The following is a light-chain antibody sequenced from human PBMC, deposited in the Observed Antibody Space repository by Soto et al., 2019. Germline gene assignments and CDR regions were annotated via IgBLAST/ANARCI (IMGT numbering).Light chain of an antibody. Sequence: DIPMTQSPSSLSASVGDRVTITCRASQTVSVYLNWYQQKAGKPPKLLIYSASTLQSGVPSRFSGSGSGTDFTLTISSLQPEDFATYYCQQSYSTPPEYTFGPGTKVDL. J-gene: IGKJ3*01. V-gene: IGKV1-39*01. CDR2: SAS. CDR1: QTVSVY. CDR3: QQSYSTPPEYT.